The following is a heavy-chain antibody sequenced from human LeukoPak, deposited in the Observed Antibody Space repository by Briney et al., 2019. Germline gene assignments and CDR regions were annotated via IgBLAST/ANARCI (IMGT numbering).Heavy chain of an antibody. CDR3: AKVETAAAATLRGFDY. J-gene: IGHJ4*02. Sequence: GGSLRLSCAASGLTFSSYAMSWVRQAPGKGLEWVSSIGGSGGSTYYADSVKGRFTISRDNSKNTLYLQMNSLRAEDTAVYYCAKVETAAAATLRGFDYWGQGTLVTVSS. V-gene: IGHV3-23*01. D-gene: IGHD6-13*01. CDR1: GLTFSSYA. CDR2: IGGSGGST.